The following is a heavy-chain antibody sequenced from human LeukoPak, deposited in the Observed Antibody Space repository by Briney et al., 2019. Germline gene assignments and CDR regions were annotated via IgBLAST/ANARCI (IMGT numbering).Heavy chain of an antibody. J-gene: IGHJ6*02. CDR2: INPNSGGT. D-gene: IGHD2-15*01. Sequence: ASVKVSCTASGYTFTGYYMHWVRQAPGQGLEWMGWINPNSGGTNYAQKFQGRVAMTRDTSISTAYMELSRLRSDDTAGYYCARGGGAGYCSGGSCYWGYYYYGMDVWGQGTTVTVSS. V-gene: IGHV1-2*02. CDR3: ARGGGAGYCSGGSCYWGYYYYGMDV. CDR1: GYTFTGYY.